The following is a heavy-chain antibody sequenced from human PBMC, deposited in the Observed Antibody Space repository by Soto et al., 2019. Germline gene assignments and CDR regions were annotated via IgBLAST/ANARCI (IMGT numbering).Heavy chain of an antibody. V-gene: IGHV3-64*01. D-gene: IGHD4-4*01. CDR1: GFTFSTYA. CDR2: INSNGGST. J-gene: IGHJ4*02. CDR3: AQYPHGH. Sequence: EVQLVQSGGGLVQPGGSLRLSCAASGFTFSTYAIHWVRQAPGKGLEYVSAINSNGGSTYYANSVKGRFTISRDNSKNTLYLQMGSLRGEDMAVYYCAQYPHGHWGQGILVTVSS.